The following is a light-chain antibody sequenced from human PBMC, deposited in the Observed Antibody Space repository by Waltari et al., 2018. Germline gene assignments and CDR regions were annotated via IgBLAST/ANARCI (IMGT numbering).Light chain of an antibody. V-gene: IGKV3-15*01. CDR3: QQYNQWPLT. Sequence: EIVMTQSPATLSVSRGGSATLSCRASLSIDDSLAWYQQKPGHPPRLLLHGASTRGTGIPGRFSGSGSGTDFTLTITGLQSEDFAVYFCQQYNQWPLTFGRGTKVEIK. CDR2: GAS. CDR1: LSIDDS. J-gene: IGKJ4*01.